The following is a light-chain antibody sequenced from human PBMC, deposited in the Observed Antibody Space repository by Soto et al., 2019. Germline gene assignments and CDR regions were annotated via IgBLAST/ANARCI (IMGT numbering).Light chain of an antibody. V-gene: IGKV1-27*01. CDR3: QKYNSGPPGAA. CDR1: QGISNS. Sequence: DIQMTQSPSSLSASVGDRVTITCRASQGISNSLAWYQQKPGKVPKLLIYAASTLQSGVPSRFSGSGSGTDFTLTITSLQPEDVATYYCQKYNSGPPGAAFDQGTKVEIK. J-gene: IGKJ1*01. CDR2: AAS.